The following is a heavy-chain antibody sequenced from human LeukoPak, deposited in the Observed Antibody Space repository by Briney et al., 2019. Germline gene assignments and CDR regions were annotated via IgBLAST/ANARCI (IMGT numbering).Heavy chain of an antibody. Sequence: GGSLRLSCAASGFTLSNVWMSWVRQAPGKWLEWVGRIKSKSDGGTTDYAAPVKGRFTISRDDSKNTLYLQMNSLKTEDTAVYYCTEFNTRDAFDIWGQGTMVTVSS. CDR3: TEFNTRDAFDI. V-gene: IGHV3-15*01. CDR1: GFTLSNVW. CDR2: IKSKSDGGTT. D-gene: IGHD1-26*01. J-gene: IGHJ3*02.